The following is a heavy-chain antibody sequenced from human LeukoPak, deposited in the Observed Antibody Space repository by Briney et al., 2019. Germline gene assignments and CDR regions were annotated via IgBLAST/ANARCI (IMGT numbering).Heavy chain of an antibody. D-gene: IGHD2-2*01. Sequence: GGSLRLSCAASGFTVSSNYMSWVRQAPGKGLEWVSVIYSGGSTYYADSVKGRFTISRDNSKNTLYLQMNSLRAEDTAVYYCAKDPSTGSMAFDIWGQGTMVTVSS. J-gene: IGHJ3*02. V-gene: IGHV3-53*01. CDR1: GFTVSSNY. CDR2: IYSGGST. CDR3: AKDPSTGSMAFDI.